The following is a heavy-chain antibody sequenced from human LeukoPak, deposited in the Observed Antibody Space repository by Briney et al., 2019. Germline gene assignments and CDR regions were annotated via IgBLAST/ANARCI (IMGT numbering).Heavy chain of an antibody. CDR1: GGSISTYS. J-gene: IGHJ4*02. CDR2: NYFSGTT. CDR3: ARDTVPGQIYFDH. D-gene: IGHD6-19*01. Sequence: SETLSLTCTISGGSISTYSWNWIRQAPGKGLEWIGYNYFSGTTNYNPALKSRVTISVDRSKNQFSLKLSSVTAEDTAVYYCARDTVPGQIYFDHWGQGTLVTVSA. V-gene: IGHV4-59*12.